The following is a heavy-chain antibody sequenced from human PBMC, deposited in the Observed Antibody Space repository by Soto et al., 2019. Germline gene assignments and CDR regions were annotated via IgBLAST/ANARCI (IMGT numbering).Heavy chain of an antibody. J-gene: IGHJ4*02. CDR3: VKLGTLSGDDY. V-gene: IGHV3-23*01. CDR1: GFTFTNYV. CDR2: IDTTGGTT. Sequence: EVQLLESGGGLVQPGGSLRLSCAASGFTFTNYVMRWIRQAPGKGLEWVSSIDTTGGTTYYADSVKGRFTVSRDNSKNTLYLQLNNLRADDTARYYCVKLGTLSGDDYWGQGTLVTVSS. D-gene: IGHD2-21*01.